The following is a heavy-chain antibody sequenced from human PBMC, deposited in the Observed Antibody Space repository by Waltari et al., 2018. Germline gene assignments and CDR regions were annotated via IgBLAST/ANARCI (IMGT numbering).Heavy chain of an antibody. Sequence: EVQLVESGGGLVKPGGSLRLSCVASGFTFNSFIMNWVRQAPGKGLEWVSSISSSSNYIYYADSVRGRVTISRDNAKNSLYLQMNSLRAEDTAVYYCAKNFPTPYYFDYWGQGTLVTVSS. J-gene: IGHJ4*02. CDR3: AKNFPTPYYFDY. CDR2: ISSSSNYI. CDR1: GFTFNSFI. V-gene: IGHV3-21*01.